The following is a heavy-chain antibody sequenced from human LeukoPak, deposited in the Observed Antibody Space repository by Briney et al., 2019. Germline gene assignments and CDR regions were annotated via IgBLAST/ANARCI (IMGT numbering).Heavy chain of an antibody. CDR2: ISHHSRNI. D-gene: IGHD2-2*01. Sequence: GGSLTLFCVASGLPFSTYIMNWVRQAPGKGLEWISYISHHSRNIYYADSVKCRFTISRDNAQNSLYLQMNSLRAEDTAVYYCARDWSYALDYWGQGTLVTVSS. V-gene: IGHV3-48*01. CDR1: GLPFSTYI. J-gene: IGHJ4*02. CDR3: ARDWSYALDY.